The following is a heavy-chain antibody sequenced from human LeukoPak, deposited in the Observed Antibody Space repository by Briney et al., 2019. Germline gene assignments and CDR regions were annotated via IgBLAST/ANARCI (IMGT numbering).Heavy chain of an antibody. J-gene: IGHJ4*02. Sequence: PSQTLSLTCAVSGGSISSNNWWIWVRQSPEKGLEWIGEIYHDGSTNYNPSLKSRVTISMDKSKNQLSLKLNFVTAADTAVYYCARDRGGYTYSHDYWGQGTLVTVSS. D-gene: IGHD5-18*01. V-gene: IGHV4-4*02. CDR2: IYHDGST. CDR1: GGSISSNNW. CDR3: ARDRGGYTYSHDY.